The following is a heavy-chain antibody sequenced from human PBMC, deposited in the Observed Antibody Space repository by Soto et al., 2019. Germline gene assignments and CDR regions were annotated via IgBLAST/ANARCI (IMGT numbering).Heavy chain of an antibody. Sequence: PSETLFLTCAVSGDSISSGGYSWSWIRQPPGKGLEWIGYIYHSGSTYYSASLQSRVTMSVDTSKNQFSLNLSFVTAADTAVYYCATMGTPATGLYYFDYWGQGTLVTVSS. CDR2: IYHSGST. V-gene: IGHV4-30-2*05. CDR1: GDSISSGGYS. J-gene: IGHJ4*02. D-gene: IGHD1-7*01. CDR3: ATMGTPATGLYYFDY.